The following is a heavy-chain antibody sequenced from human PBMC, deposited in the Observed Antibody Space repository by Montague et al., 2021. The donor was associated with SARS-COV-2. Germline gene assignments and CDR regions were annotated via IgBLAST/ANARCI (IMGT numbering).Heavy chain of an antibody. J-gene: IGHJ4*02. CDR2: TYFRSKWHN. V-gene: IGHV6-1*01. D-gene: IGHD5-12*01. CDR3: ARGWVATIPHMDN. CDR1: GDSVSSNSAA. Sequence: CAISGDSVSSNSAAWNWNTQYPSRGLEWLGRTYFRSKWHNDYAVXLKSRITINPDTSKNQFSLQLKSVTPEDTAVYYCARGWVATIPHMDNWGQGSLVIVSS.